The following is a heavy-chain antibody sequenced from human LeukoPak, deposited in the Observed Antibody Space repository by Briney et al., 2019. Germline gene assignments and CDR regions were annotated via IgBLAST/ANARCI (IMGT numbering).Heavy chain of an antibody. CDR3: ARDLVTVTKGFDI. J-gene: IGHJ3*02. D-gene: IGHD4-17*01. V-gene: IGHV4-59*11. CDR1: GDSFSSHY. Sequence: SETLSLTCAVSGDSFSSHYWTWIRQAPGRGLEWNGYISYIGTTNYNPSLKSRVAISIDTSKNQFSLKLTSVTTADTAVYYCARDLVTVTKGFDIWGLGTMVSVSS. CDR2: ISYIGTT.